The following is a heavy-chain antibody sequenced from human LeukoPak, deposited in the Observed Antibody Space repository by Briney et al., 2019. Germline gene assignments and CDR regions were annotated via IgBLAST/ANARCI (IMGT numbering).Heavy chain of an antibody. Sequence: GSLRLSCAASGFPLSSHAMNWVRQAPGKGLEWVSSISTTGSYMYYADSVKGRFTISRDNAKNSLYLQMNSLRAEDTAVYYCARSREVSRFLEWFRTWTFDYWGQGTLVTVSS. J-gene: IGHJ4*02. D-gene: IGHD3-3*01. CDR2: ISTTGSYM. V-gene: IGHV3-21*01. CDR3: ARSREVSRFLEWFRTWTFDY. CDR1: GFPLSSHA.